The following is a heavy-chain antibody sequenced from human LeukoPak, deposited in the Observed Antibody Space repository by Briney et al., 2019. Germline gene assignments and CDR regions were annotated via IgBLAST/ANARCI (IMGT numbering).Heavy chain of an antibody. Sequence: PSETLSLTCAVYGGSFSGYYWSWIRQPPGKGLEWIGEINHSGSTNYNPSLKSRVTISVDTSKNQFSLKLSSVTAADTAVYYCARVGSGSYRGFGYFDYWGQGTLVTVSS. V-gene: IGHV4-34*01. D-gene: IGHD1-26*01. J-gene: IGHJ4*02. CDR1: GGSFSGYY. CDR3: ARVGSGSYRGFGYFDY. CDR2: INHSGST.